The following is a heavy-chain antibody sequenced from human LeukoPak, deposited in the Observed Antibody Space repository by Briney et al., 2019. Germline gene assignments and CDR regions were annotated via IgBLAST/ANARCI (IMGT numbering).Heavy chain of an antibody. CDR1: GGTFSSYA. V-gene: IGHV1-69*05. D-gene: IGHD3-10*01. CDR2: IIPIFGTA. J-gene: IGHJ5*02. Sequence: GSSVKVSCKASGGTFSSYAISWVRQAPGQGLEWMGGIIPIFGTANYAQKFQGRVTLTTDTSTSTAYMELRSLRSDDTAVYYCAREGYYTSGSAGRTWGQGTLVTVSS. CDR3: AREGYYTSGSAGRT.